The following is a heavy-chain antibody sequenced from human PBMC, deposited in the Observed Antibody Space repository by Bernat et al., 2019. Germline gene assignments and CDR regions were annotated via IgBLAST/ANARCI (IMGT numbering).Heavy chain of an antibody. CDR2: INHSGST. J-gene: IGHJ5*02. CDR1: GGSFSGYY. V-gene: IGHV4-34*01. D-gene: IGHD2-15*01. CDR3: ARGTAVVVVAATVWFDP. Sequence: QVQLQQWGAGLLKPSETLSLTCAVYGGSFSGYYWSWIRQPPGKGLEWIGEINHSGSTNYNPSLKSRVTISVDTSKNQFSLKLSPVTAADTAVYYCARGTAVVVVAATVWFDPWGQGTLVTVSS.